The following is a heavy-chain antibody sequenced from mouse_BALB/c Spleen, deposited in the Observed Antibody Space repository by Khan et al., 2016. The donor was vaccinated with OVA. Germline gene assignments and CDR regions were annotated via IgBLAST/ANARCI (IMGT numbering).Heavy chain of an antibody. Sequence: QVQLKQSGPGLVQPSQSLSITCTVSGFSLSNYGVYWVRQSPGKGLEWLGVIWRGGNTDYNAAFMSRLSITKDNSKSQVFFKMNSLQADDTAIYYVAKGDYSYGKIVYGGKGTLVTVSA. CDR2: IWRGGNT. J-gene: IGHJ3*01. D-gene: IGHD2-12*01. V-gene: IGHV2-5*01. CDR3: AKGDYSYGKIVY. CDR1: GFSLSNYG.